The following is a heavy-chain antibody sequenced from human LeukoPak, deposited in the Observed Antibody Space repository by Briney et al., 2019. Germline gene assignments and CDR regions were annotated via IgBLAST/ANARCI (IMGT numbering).Heavy chain of an antibody. CDR3: AKWELYSGFYYIDY. D-gene: IGHD1-26*01. CDR2: IKPDGSLI. V-gene: IGHV3-7*01. J-gene: IGHJ4*02. CDR1: GFTFSSYW. Sequence: GGSLRLSWAASGFTFSSYWMTWVRQVPGKGLEWVANIKPDGSLIYYVDSVKGRFTISRDNAKNSLYLQMDSLRAEDTAVYYCAKWELYSGFYYIDYWGQGTLATVSS.